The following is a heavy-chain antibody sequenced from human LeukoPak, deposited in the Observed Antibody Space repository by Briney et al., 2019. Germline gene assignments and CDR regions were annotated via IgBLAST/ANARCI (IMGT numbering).Heavy chain of an antibody. CDR1: GFTFDDYA. CDR3: AKDIYYYDSSGLFQH. V-gene: IGHV3-9*01. D-gene: IGHD3-22*01. J-gene: IGHJ1*01. CDR2: ISWNSGSI. Sequence: PGGSLRLSCAASGFTFDDYAMHWVRQAPGKGLEWVSGISWNSGSIGYADSVKGRFTISRDDAKNSLYLQMSSLRAEDTALYYCAKDIYYYDSSGLFQHWGQGTLVTVSS.